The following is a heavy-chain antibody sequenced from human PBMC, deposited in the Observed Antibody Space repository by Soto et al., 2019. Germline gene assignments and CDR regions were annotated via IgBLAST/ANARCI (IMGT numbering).Heavy chain of an antibody. Sequence: QVQLVQSGAEVKKPGASVKVSCKASGYTFTSYGISWVRQAPGQGLEWMGWISAYNGNTNYAQKFQGRVTMTTDTSTSTAYMELRSLRSDDTAVYYWARDDGGTDCSGGSCSEVLCDYWGQGTLVTVSS. CDR1: GYTFTSYG. CDR2: ISAYNGNT. V-gene: IGHV1-18*01. D-gene: IGHD2-15*01. J-gene: IGHJ4*02. CDR3: ARDDGGTDCSGGSCSEVLCDY.